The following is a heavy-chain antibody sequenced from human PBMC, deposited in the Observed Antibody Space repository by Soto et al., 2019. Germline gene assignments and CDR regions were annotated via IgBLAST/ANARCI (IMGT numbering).Heavy chain of an antibody. J-gene: IGHJ4*02. CDR1: GFTFSSYG. D-gene: IGHD6-19*01. CDR3: ARDRRWLVHGYFDY. CDR2: IWYDGSNK. Sequence: GGSLRLSCAASGFTFSSYGMHWVRQAPGKGLEWVAVIWYDGSNKYYADSVKGRFTISRDNSKNTLYLQMNSLRAEDTAVYYCARDRRWLVHGYFDYWGQGTLVTVSS. V-gene: IGHV3-33*01.